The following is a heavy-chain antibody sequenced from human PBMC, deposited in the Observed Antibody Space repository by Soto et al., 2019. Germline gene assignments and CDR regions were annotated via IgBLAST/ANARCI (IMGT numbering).Heavy chain of an antibody. CDR2: IYYSGST. CDR3: ARDGPMVRGVLYYYYGMDV. Sequence: SETLSLTCTVSGGSISSGGYYWSWIRQHPGKGLEWIGYIYYSGSTYYNPSLKSRVTISIDWSKNHFYLKLSSVTAADTAVYYCARDGPMVRGVLYYYYGMDVWGQGTTVTVSS. D-gene: IGHD3-10*01. J-gene: IGHJ6*02. CDR1: GGSISSGGYY. V-gene: IGHV4-31*03.